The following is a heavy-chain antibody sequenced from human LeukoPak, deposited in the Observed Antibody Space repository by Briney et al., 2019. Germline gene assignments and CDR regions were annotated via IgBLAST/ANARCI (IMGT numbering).Heavy chain of an antibody. V-gene: IGHV4-4*02. CDR3: ASEGIAVADLFDY. D-gene: IGHD6-19*01. J-gene: IGHJ4*02. CDR2: IYHSGST. CDR1: GGSISSSNW. Sequence: PSETLSLTCAVSGGSISSSNWWSWVRQPPGKGLEWIGEIYHSGSTNYNPSLKSRVTISVDKSKNQFSLKLSSVTAADTAVYYCASEGIAVADLFDYWSQGTLVTVSS.